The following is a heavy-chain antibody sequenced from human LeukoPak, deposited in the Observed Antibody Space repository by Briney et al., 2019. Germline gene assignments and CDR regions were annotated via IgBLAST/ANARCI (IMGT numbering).Heavy chain of an antibody. V-gene: IGHV3-20*04. CDR3: AKKRRDGYNPFDY. D-gene: IGHD5-24*01. Sequence: PGGSLRLSCAASGFTFDDYGMSWVRQAPGKGLEWVSGINWNGGSTGYADSVKGRFTISRDNSKNTLYLEINSLRAEDTAVFYCAKKRRDGYNPFDYLGQGTLVTVSS. CDR1: GFTFDDYG. J-gene: IGHJ4*02. CDR2: INWNGGST.